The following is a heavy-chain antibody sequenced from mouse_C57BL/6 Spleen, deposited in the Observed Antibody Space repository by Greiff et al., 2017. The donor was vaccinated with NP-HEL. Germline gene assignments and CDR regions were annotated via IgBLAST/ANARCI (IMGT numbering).Heavy chain of an antibody. J-gene: IGHJ3*01. CDR1: GYSITSGYY. V-gene: IGHV3-6*01. CDR3: AREGYSNPAWFAY. Sequence: EVQLVESGPGLVKPSQSLSLTCSVTGYSITSGYYWNWIRQFPGNKLEWMGYISYDGSNNYNPSLKNRISITRDTSKNQFFLKLNSVTTEDTATYYCAREGYSNPAWFAYWGQGTLVTVSA. D-gene: IGHD2-5*01. CDR2: ISYDGSN.